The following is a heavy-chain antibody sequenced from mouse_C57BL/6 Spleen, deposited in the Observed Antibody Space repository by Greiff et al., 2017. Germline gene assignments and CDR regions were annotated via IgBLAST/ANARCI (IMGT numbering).Heavy chain of an antibody. CDR1: GYTFTSYW. D-gene: IGHD3-2*02. CDR3: ARKTAQAHYFDY. Sequence: QVQLQQSGAELVRPGSSVKLSCKASGYTFTSYWMHWVKQRPIQGLEWIGNIDPSDSETHYNQKFKDKATLTVDKSSSTAYMQLSSLTSEDSAVDYCARKTAQAHYFDYWGQGTTLTVSS. V-gene: IGHV1-52*01. J-gene: IGHJ2*01. CDR2: IDPSDSET.